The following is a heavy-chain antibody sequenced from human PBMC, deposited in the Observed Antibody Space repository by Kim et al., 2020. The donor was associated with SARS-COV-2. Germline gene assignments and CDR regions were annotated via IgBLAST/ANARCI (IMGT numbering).Heavy chain of an antibody. Sequence: VKGRFTISRDNSKNTLYLQMTSLRAEDTAVYYCAKSMVRGVIISVYYGMDVWGQGTTVTVSS. V-gene: IGHV3-30*02. D-gene: IGHD3-10*01. CDR3: AKSMVRGVIISVYYGMDV. J-gene: IGHJ6*02.